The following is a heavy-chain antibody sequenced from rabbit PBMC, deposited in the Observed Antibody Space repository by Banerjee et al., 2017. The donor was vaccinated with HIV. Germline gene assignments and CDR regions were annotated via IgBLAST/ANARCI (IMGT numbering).Heavy chain of an antibody. D-gene: IGHD4-1*01. J-gene: IGHJ6*01. CDR3: ARDDVTINYYFPL. V-gene: IGHV1S40*01. CDR1: GFSFSNNYY. CDR2: IAIGSSGST. Sequence: QSLEESGGDLVKPGASLTLTCTASGFSFSNNYYMCWVRQAPGKGLEWIACIAIGSSGSTYYASWAKGRFTISKTSSTTVTLQMTSLTAADTATYFCARDDVTINYYFPLWGPGTLVTVS.